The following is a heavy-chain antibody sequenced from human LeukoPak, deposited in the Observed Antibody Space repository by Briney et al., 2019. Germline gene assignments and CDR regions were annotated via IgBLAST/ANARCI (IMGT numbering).Heavy chain of an antibody. D-gene: IGHD6-19*01. Sequence: GGSLRLSCAASGFTFSSYSMNWVRQAPGKGLEWVSSISSSSSYIYYADSVKGRFTISRDNAKNSLYLQMNSLRAEDTAVYYCARDSSGWYGGGFDYWGQGTLVTVSS. CDR3: ARDSSGWYGGGFDY. V-gene: IGHV3-21*01. CDR2: ISSSSSYI. CDR1: GFTFSSYS. J-gene: IGHJ4*02.